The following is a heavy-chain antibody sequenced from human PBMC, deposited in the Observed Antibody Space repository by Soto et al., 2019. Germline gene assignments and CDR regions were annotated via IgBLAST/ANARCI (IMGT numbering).Heavy chain of an antibody. J-gene: IGHJ3*02. D-gene: IGHD3-22*01. CDR1: GYTFTSYG. CDR3: ARTYYYDINAFDI. CDR2: ISAYNGNT. Sequence: GASGKLSCKASGYTFTSYGISWVRQAPGQGLEWMGWISAYNGNTNYAQKLQGRVTMTTDTSTSTAYMELRSLRSDDTAVYYCARTYYYDINAFDIWGQGTMVIVSS. V-gene: IGHV1-18*01.